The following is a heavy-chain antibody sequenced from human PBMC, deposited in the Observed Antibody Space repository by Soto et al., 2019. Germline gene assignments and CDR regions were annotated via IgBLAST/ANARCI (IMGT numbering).Heavy chain of an antibody. D-gene: IGHD3-22*01. Sequence: SETLSLTCTVSGGSFSSGNYYWSWIRQHPGKGLEWIGYIYYSGSTYYNPALKSRVTISLDTSKNQFSLNLSSVTAADMALYYCATVPRTSGYLVDWGQGTLVTVSS. CDR2: IYYSGST. CDR1: GGSFSSGNYY. J-gene: IGHJ4*02. V-gene: IGHV4-31*03. CDR3: ATVPRTSGYLVD.